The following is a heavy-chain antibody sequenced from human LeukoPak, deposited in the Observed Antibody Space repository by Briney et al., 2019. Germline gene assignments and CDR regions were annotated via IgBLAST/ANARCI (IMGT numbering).Heavy chain of an antibody. V-gene: IGHV1-2*02. J-gene: IGHJ4*02. Sequence: ASVKVSCKASGYTFTGYYMHWVRQAPGQELEWMGWINPNSGGTNYAQKFQGRVTMTRDTSISTAYMELSRLRSDDTAVYYCARGPPPYNWNYVFPFHYWGQGTLVTVSS. CDR1: GYTFTGYY. CDR3: ARGPPPYNWNYVFPFHY. D-gene: IGHD1-7*01. CDR2: INPNSGGT.